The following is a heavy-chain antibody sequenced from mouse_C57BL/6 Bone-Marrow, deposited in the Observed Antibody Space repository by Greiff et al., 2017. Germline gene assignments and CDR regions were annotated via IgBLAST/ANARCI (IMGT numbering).Heavy chain of an antibody. CDR3: VRHNSSYDYYAMDD. D-gene: IGHD1-1*01. J-gene: IGHJ4*01. CDR1: GFSFNTYA. Sequence: EVKLMESGGGLVQPKGSLKLSCAASGFSFNTYAMNWVRQAPGKGLEWVARIRSKSNNYATYYADSVKDRFTISRDDSESMLYLQMNNMKTEDTAMYYSVRHNSSYDYYAMDDWGQGTSVTVSS. CDR2: IRSKSNNYAT. V-gene: IGHV10-1*01.